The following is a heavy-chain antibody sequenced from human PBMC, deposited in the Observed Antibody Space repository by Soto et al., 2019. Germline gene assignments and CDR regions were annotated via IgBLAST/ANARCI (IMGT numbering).Heavy chain of an antibody. D-gene: IGHD3-22*01. CDR2: ISYDGSNK. CDR1: GFTFSSYA. J-gene: IGHJ2*01. CDR3: ARDSVVVSFRPRNFDL. V-gene: IGHV3-30-3*01. Sequence: GSLRLSCAASGFTFSSYAMHWVRQAPGKGLEWVAVISYDGSNKYYADSVKGRFTISRDNADNSLYLQMNSLRAEDTAIYYCARDSVVVSFRPRNFDLWGRGTQVTVSS.